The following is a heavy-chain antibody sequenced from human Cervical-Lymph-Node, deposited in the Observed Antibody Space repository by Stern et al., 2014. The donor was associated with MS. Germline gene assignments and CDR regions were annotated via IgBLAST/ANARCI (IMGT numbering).Heavy chain of an antibody. CDR2: LCNNSTHT. D-gene: IGHD4-17*01. Sequence: EVQLVQSVGGLVKPWESLRLSFDASVFPFSHYSLNWVRQAPGKWLELFSSLCNNSTHTYYADSVEGRFTISRDSAKDSVSLHMVSLRAEDTAVYYCARARVGDYARSPHLDSWGQGTLVTVSS. CDR1: VFPFSHYS. J-gene: IGHJ4*02. CDR3: ARARVGDYARSPHLDS. V-gene: IGHV3-21*01.